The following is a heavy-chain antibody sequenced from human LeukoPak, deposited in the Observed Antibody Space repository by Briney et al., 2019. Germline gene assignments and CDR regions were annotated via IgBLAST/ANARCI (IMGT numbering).Heavy chain of an antibody. CDR3: ARGRNWQTFYHYYMDV. Sequence: SETLSLTCGVSGGSFSGHYWTWLRQTPGKGLEWMGEINHGGVTNYNPSLKSRVSISIDTSTNEISLNMSSVTAADTGIYCCARGRNWQTFYHYYMDVWGKGATVTVS. CDR2: INHGGVT. D-gene: IGHD1-14*01. CDR1: GGSFSGHY. J-gene: IGHJ6*03. V-gene: IGHV4-34*01.